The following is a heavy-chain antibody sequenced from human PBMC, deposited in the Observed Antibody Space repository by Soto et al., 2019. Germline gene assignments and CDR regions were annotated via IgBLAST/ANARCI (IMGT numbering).Heavy chain of an antibody. Sequence: SETLSLTCTVSGGSISSGDYYWSWIRQPPGKGLEWIGYIYYSGSTYYNPSLKSRVTISVDTSKNQFSLKLSSVTAADTAVYYCARVDGPKQYYDFWSGYYTVDYWGQGTLVTVSS. CDR3: ARVDGPKQYYDFWSGYYTVDY. J-gene: IGHJ4*02. V-gene: IGHV4-30-4*01. CDR2: IYYSGST. CDR1: GGSISSGDYY. D-gene: IGHD3-3*01.